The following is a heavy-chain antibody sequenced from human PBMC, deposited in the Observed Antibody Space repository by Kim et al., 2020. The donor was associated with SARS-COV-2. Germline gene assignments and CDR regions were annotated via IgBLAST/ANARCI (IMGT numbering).Heavy chain of an antibody. V-gene: IGHV1-69*01. CDR3: ARDPREYSSRINWFDP. Sequence: KFQGRVTITADESTSTAYMELSSLSSEDTAVYYCARDPREYSSRINWFDPWGQGTLVTVSS. D-gene: IGHD6-6*01. J-gene: IGHJ5*02.